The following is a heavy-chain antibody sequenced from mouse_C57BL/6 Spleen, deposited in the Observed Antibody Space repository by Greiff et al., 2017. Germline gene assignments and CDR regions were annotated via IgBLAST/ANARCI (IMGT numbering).Heavy chain of an antibody. V-gene: IGHV1-26*01. CDR3: ASAYSGDY. CDR1: GYTFTDYY. CDR2: INPNNGGT. J-gene: IGHJ2*01. D-gene: IGHD2-10*01. Sequence: VQLQQSGPELVKPGASVKISCKASGYTFTDYYMNWVKQSHGKSLEWIGDINPNNGGTSYNQKFKGKATLTVDKSSSTAYMELRSLTSEDSAVYYCASAYSGDYWGQGTTLTVSS.